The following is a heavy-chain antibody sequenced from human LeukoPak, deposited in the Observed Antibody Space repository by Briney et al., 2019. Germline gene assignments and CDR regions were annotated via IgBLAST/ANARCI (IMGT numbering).Heavy chain of an antibody. J-gene: IGHJ4*02. V-gene: IGHV4-39*01. Sequence: SETLSLTCTVSGGSVSNSGYYWGWIRQPPGKGLEWIGNIYYSGSAYYNPSLKSRVIMSVDTSKNQFSVKLSSVTAADTAVYYCAKTYYYDPFDFWGQGTLVTVSS. CDR1: GGSVSNSGYY. CDR3: AKTYYYDPFDF. CDR2: IYYSGSA. D-gene: IGHD3-22*01.